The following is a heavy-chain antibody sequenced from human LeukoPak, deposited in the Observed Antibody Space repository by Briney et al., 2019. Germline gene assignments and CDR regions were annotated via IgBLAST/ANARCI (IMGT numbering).Heavy chain of an antibody. CDR1: GGSISSGSYY. CDR3: ARGSYPSEMATKPPNYYMDV. D-gene: IGHD5-24*01. J-gene: IGHJ6*03. Sequence: SETLSLTCTVSGGSISSGSYYWSWIRQPAGKGLEWIGRIYTSGSTNYNPSLKSRVTISVDTSKNQFSLKLSSVTAADTAVYYCARGSYPSEMATKPPNYYMDVWGKGTTVTVSS. V-gene: IGHV4-61*02. CDR2: IYTSGST.